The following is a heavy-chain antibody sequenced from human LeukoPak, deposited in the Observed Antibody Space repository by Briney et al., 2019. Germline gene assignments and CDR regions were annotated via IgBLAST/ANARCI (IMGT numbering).Heavy chain of an antibody. J-gene: IGHJ4*02. V-gene: IGHV4-59*01. CDR3: ARHPLVGANFDY. D-gene: IGHD1-26*01. Sequence: PSETLSLTCTVSGGSISSYYWSWIRQPPGKGLEWIGYIYYSGSTNYNPSLKSRVTISVDTSKNQFSLKLSSVTAADTAVYYCARHPLVGANFDYWGQGSLVTVSS. CDR1: GGSISSYY. CDR2: IYYSGST.